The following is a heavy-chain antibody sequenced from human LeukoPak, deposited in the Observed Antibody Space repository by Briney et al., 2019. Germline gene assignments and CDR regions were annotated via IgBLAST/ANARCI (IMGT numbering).Heavy chain of an antibody. CDR1: GGSISSSSYY. D-gene: IGHD3-10*01. V-gene: IGHV4-39*07. J-gene: IGHJ4*02. CDR2: IYHSGST. Sequence: SETLSLTCTVSGGSISSSSYYWGWIRQPPGKGLEWIGSIYHSGSTYYNPSLKSRVTISVDTSKNQFSLKLSSVTAADTAVYYCASGPYGSGSKIDYWGQGTLVTVSS. CDR3: ASGPYGSGSKIDY.